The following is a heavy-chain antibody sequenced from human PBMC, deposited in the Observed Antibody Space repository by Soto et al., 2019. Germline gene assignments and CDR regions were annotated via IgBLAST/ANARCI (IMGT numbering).Heavy chain of an antibody. D-gene: IGHD3-3*01. CDR3: AKDRATIFGVIWKYGMDV. CDR1: GFKFRSYG. CDR2: INESGGRT. J-gene: IGHJ6*02. V-gene: IGHV3-23*01. Sequence: PGGSLRLSCASSGFKFRSYGMAWVRQAPGRGLEWVAGINESGGRTNYADSVRGRFTISRDNSRNTVDLVTNSLRDDDTAVYYCAKDRATIFGVIWKYGMDVWGQGTTVTVSS.